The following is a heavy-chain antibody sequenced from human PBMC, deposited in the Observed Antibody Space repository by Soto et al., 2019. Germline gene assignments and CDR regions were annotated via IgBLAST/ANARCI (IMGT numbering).Heavy chain of an antibody. CDR2: ISYNGGNR. CDR3: ATGAREHTAVVIVVRTREYAVDV. D-gene: IGHD1-1*01. CDR1: GFTFSNYA. V-gene: IGHV3-30*04. Sequence: QVQLVESGGGVVQPGRSLRLSCAASGFTFSNYAMHWVRQAPGKGLECVAGISYNGGNRFYRDYVKGRFTISRDNSNNTVHPLIDRLSYNDAPVYYCATGAREHTAVVIVVRTREYAVDVWAQGTTVTVSS. J-gene: IGHJ6*02.